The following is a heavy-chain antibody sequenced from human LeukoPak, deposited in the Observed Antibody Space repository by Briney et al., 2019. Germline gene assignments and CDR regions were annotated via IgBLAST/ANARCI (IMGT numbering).Heavy chain of an antibody. CDR3: ARGEGDKQAGTTDNWFDP. CDR2: IIPIFGTA. J-gene: IGHJ5*02. D-gene: IGHD3-16*01. CDR1: GGTFSSYA. V-gene: IGHV1-69*13. Sequence: SVKVSCKASGGTFSSYAISWVRQAPGQGLEWMGGIIPIFGTANYAQKFQGRVTITADESTSTAYMELSSLRSEDTAVHYCARGEGDKQAGTTDNWFDPWGRGTLVTVSS.